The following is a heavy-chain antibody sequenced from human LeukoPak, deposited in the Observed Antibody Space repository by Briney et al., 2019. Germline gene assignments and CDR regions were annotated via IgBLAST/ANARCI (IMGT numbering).Heavy chain of an antibody. CDR2: ISGSGGST. Sequence: PGGSLRLSCAASGFTFSSYAMSWVRQAPGKGLEWVSAISGSGGSTYYADSAKGRFTISRDNSKNTLYLQMNSLRAEDTAVYYCAKDDGFWSGYYGLDAFDIWGQGTMVTVSS. V-gene: IGHV3-23*01. CDR1: GFTFSSYA. J-gene: IGHJ3*02. D-gene: IGHD3-3*01. CDR3: AKDDGFWSGYYGLDAFDI.